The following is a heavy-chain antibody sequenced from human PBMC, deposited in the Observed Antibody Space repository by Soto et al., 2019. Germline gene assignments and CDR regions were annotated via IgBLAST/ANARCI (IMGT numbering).Heavy chain of an antibody. CDR1: GFTFSSYS. D-gene: IGHD5-12*01. V-gene: IGHV3-21*01. CDR3: ARDSHDQRLRFNWFDP. J-gene: IGHJ5*02. CDR2: ISSSSSYI. Sequence: EGSLRLSCAASGFTFSSYSMNWVRQAPGKGLEWVSSISSSSSYIYYADSVKGRFTISRDNAKNSLYLQMNSLRAEDTAVYYCARDSHDQRLRFNWFDPWGQGTLVTVSS.